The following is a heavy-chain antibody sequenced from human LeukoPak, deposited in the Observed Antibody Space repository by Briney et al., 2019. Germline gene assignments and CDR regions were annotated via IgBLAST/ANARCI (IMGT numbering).Heavy chain of an antibody. J-gene: IGHJ4*02. D-gene: IGHD6-6*01. Sequence: GGSLRLSCAASGFIFSNYAMYWVRQAPGKGLEWVTFIRYDGSNKYYAESVKGRFTISRDNSKNTLYLQMNSLRAEDTAVYYCAKAIHSSSSGVVDYWGQGTLVTVSS. CDR1: GFIFSNYA. CDR2: IRYDGSNK. V-gene: IGHV3-30*02. CDR3: AKAIHSSSSGVVDY.